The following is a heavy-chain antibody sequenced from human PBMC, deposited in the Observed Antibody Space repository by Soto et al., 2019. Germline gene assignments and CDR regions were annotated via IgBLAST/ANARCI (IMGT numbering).Heavy chain of an antibody. CDR3: ARGGDGYNYYCVY. V-gene: IGHV1-69*01. CDR1: GGSFTRDA. Sequence: QVQLVQSGAEVKTPGSSVKVSCKASGGSFTRDAISWMPQAPGHGLEWMGGIVPIIGVANYAQNFQERVTNNAEEYPSTDNMQLTSLNPGDTEINYCARGGDGYNYYCVYWGQRTLVTVSA. D-gene: IGHD5-12*01. CDR2: IVPIIGVA. J-gene: IGHJ4*02.